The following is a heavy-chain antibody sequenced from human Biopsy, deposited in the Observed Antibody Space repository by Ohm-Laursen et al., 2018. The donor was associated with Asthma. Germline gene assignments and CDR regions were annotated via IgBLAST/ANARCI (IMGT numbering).Heavy chain of an antibody. J-gene: IGHJ4*02. D-gene: IGHD1-26*01. V-gene: IGHV3-30*18. CDR1: GFTFSNYG. CDR2: ISFDGSNK. CDR3: AKDVFPGWELRRGPDY. Sequence: SLRLSCAASGFTFSNYGMHWVRQAPGKGLDWVAVISFDGSNKNYTDSVKGRFTISRDNSRNTLHLQMNGLRAEDTAVYYCAKDVFPGWELRRGPDYWGQGTLVTVSS.